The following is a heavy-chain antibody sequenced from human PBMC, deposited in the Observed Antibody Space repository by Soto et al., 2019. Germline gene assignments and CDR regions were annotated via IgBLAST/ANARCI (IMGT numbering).Heavy chain of an antibody. CDR2: IDPSDSYT. Sequence: GESRKISCKGSGYSFTSYWISWVRQMPGKGLEWMGRIDPSDSYTNYSPSFQGHVTISADKSISTAYLQWSSLKASDTAMYYCARHISPFGGVIVPPGMDVWGQGTTVTVS. CDR3: ARHISPFGGVIVPPGMDV. D-gene: IGHD3-16*02. CDR1: GYSFTSYW. J-gene: IGHJ6*02. V-gene: IGHV5-10-1*01.